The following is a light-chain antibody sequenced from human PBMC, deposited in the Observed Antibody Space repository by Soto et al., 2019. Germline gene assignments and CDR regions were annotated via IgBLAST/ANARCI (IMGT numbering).Light chain of an antibody. CDR3: QQYGSSPT. CDR1: QSVSSSY. V-gene: IGKV3-20*01. CDR2: SAS. J-gene: IGKJ1*01. Sequence: EIVLTQSPGTLSLSPGERATLSCRASQSVSSSYLAWYQQKPGQAPRLLIYSASSRATGIPDRFSGSGSGTDFTLTISRLEPEDFAVYYCQQYGSSPTFGQGTKVEIK.